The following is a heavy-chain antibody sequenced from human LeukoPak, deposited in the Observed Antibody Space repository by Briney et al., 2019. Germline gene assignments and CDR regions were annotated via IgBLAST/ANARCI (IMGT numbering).Heavy chain of an antibody. D-gene: IGHD6-19*01. CDR3: ARGILRSGWLVQDPYYFDY. J-gene: IGHJ4*02. CDR2: INHSGST. V-gene: IGHV4-34*01. CDR1: GGSFSGYY. Sequence: SETLSLTCAVYGGSFSGYYWSWIRQPPGKGLEWIGEINHSGSTNYNPSLKSRVTISVDTSKNQFSLKLSSVTAADTAVYYCARGILRSGWLVQDPYYFDYWGQGTLVTVSS.